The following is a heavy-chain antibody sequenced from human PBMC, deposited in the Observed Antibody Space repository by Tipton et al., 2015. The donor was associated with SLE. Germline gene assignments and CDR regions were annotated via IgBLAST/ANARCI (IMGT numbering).Heavy chain of an antibody. CDR1: GFTFSSYG. CDR3: ARETTSGAFDL. CDR2: IKEDGSDF. V-gene: IGHV3-7*01. J-gene: IGHJ3*01. Sequence: SLRLSCAASGFTFSSYGMHWVRQAPGKGLEWVANIKEDGSDFLYVDSVRGRFSISRDNAKNSVSLQMNSLGAEDTGVYYCARETTSGAFDLWGQGTVVTVSS. D-gene: IGHD4-11*01.